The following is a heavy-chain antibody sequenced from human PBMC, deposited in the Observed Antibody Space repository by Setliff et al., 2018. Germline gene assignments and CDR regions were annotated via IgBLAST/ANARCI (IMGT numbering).Heavy chain of an antibody. D-gene: IGHD2-2*01. Sequence: ASVKVSCKASGYTFTSYAMHWVRQAPGQRLEWMGWIHAGNGNTKYSQKFQGRVTITRDTSASTAYMELSSLRSEDTAVYYCARDGFEIVVVPAAIYYYYYMDVWGKGTTVTVSS. CDR2: IHAGNGNT. CDR1: GYTFTSYA. V-gene: IGHV1-3*01. J-gene: IGHJ6*03. CDR3: ARDGFEIVVVPAAIYYYYYMDV.